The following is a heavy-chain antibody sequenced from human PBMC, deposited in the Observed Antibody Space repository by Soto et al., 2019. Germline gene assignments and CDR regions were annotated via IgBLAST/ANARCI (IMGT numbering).Heavy chain of an antibody. V-gene: IGHV1-2*02. CDR3: ARAREDSSGWFDH. CDR1: GYIFSGNY. CDR2: INAKNGAT. Sequence: QVQLVQSGAEVRKPGASVKVSCKASGYIFSGNYLHWVRRAPGQGLEWMAWINAKNGATNYAQKFRGRATVTRDTSISTTYLELRGLNSDDTAVYYCARAREDSSGWFDHWGQGTQVTVSP. J-gene: IGHJ5*02. D-gene: IGHD6-19*01.